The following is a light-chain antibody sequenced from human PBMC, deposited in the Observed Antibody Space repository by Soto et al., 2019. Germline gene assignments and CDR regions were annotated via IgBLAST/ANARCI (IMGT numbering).Light chain of an antibody. Sequence: IVFTQSPGTLSLSPGERATLSCRASKSVSNNYLAWSQQKPGQAPRLPIYGASNRATGSPDRFSGSGSGTDFTLTISRLEPEDLAVYYCQQYGSSGTFGQGTKVDI. CDR3: QQYGSSGT. V-gene: IGKV3-20*01. J-gene: IGKJ1*01. CDR1: KSVSNNY. CDR2: GAS.